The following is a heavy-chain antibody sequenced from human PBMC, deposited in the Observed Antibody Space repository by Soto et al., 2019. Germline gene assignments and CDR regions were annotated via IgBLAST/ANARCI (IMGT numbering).Heavy chain of an antibody. J-gene: IGHJ3*01. Sequence: QVQLQESGPGLVKPSGNLSLTCAVSGYSISNSRWWTWVRQPPGKGLEWIGDIFHSGDTNYNPSLKSRVFISVDKSQNQFSLKVSSVTAADTAVYYCAYSTGWYRHDVWGQGTLVTVSS. CDR2: IFHSGDT. V-gene: IGHV4-4*02. CDR1: GYSISNSRW. D-gene: IGHD6-19*01. CDR3: AYSTGWYRHDV.